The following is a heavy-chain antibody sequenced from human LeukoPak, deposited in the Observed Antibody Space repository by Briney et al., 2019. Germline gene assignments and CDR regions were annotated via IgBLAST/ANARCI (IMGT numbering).Heavy chain of an antibody. V-gene: IGHV4-59*08. Sequence: SETLSLTCTVSGGSISSYYWSWIRQPPGKGLEWIGYIYYSGSTNYNPSLKSRVTISVDTSKNQFSLKLSSVTAADTAVYYCARRRRLSGAFDIWGQGTMVTVPS. J-gene: IGHJ3*02. CDR3: ARRRRLSGAFDI. CDR2: IYYSGST. CDR1: GGSISSYY. D-gene: IGHD4/OR15-4a*01.